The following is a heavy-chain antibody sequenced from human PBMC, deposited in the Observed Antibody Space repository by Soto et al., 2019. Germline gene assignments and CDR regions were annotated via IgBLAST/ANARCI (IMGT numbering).Heavy chain of an antibody. CDR3: ARDQQWLVPVPLNVDF. J-gene: IGHJ4*02. Sequence: VQLVQSGAAVKKPGASVKVSCKASGYTFRDYGISWVRQAPGRGREWMGWISAFNGNTNYTKKFQDRITVTTDTSTKTAYMELRSVRSDDAAVYYCARDQQWLVPVPLNVDFWGPGTPVIVS. V-gene: IGHV1-18*01. CDR2: ISAFNGNT. D-gene: IGHD6-19*01. CDR1: GYTFRDYG.